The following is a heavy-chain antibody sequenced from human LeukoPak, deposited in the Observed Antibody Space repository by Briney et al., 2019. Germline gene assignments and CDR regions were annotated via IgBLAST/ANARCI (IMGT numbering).Heavy chain of an antibody. Sequence: PGGSLRLSCAASGFTFSSYSMNWVRQAPGKGLEWVSYISSSSSTIYYADSVKGRFTISRDNAKNSLYLQMNSLRAEDTAVYYCAKDQQDKRSYYDILTGFYNYWGQGTLVTVSS. CDR2: ISSSSSTI. J-gene: IGHJ4*02. V-gene: IGHV3-48*04. CDR1: GFTFSSYS. D-gene: IGHD3-9*01. CDR3: AKDQQDKRSYYDILTGFYNY.